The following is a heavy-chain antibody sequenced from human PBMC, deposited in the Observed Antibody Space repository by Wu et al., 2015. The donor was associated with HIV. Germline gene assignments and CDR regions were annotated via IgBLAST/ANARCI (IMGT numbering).Heavy chain of an antibody. Sequence: QVQLVQSGAEVRKPGASVKVSCKTSGYTFTAYYMHWVRQAPGQGLVWMGVFNPNGGSTNLAQKFKGRVTMTRDTSASTVYMELSSLGSEDTAVYYCARDGGGGLERHYKFGMDVWGQGTTVTVSS. V-gene: IGHV1-46*01. CDR3: ARDGGGGLERHYKFGMDV. CDR2: FNPNGGST. CDR1: GYTFTAYY. J-gene: IGHJ6*02. D-gene: IGHD1-1*01.